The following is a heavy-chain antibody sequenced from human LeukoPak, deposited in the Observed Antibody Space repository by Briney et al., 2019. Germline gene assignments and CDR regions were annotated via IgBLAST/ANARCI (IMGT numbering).Heavy chain of an antibody. J-gene: IGHJ4*02. Sequence: GGSLRLSCAASGFTFSSYGMHWVRQAPGKGLEWVAFIRYDGSNKYYADSVKGRFTISRDNSKNTLYLQMNSLRAEDTAVYYCAKDLREPWDYGAKSPFVGFDYWGQGTLVTVSS. V-gene: IGHV3-30*02. CDR2: IRYDGSNK. D-gene: IGHD4-23*01. CDR1: GFTFSSYG. CDR3: AKDLREPWDYGAKSPFVGFDY.